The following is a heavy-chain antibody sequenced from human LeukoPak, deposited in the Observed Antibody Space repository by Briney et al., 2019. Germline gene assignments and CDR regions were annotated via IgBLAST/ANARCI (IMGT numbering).Heavy chain of an antibody. D-gene: IGHD3-22*01. CDR3: ARAPRAYDSSGNGAFDI. CDR1: GGSISSSSYY. J-gene: IGHJ3*02. Sequence: SETLSLTCTVSGGSISSSSYYWGWIRQPPGKGLEWIGSIYYSGSTYYNPSLKSRVTISVDTSKNQFSLKLSSVTAADTAVYYCARAPRAYDSSGNGAFDIWGQGTMVTVSS. V-gene: IGHV4-39*01. CDR2: IYYSGST.